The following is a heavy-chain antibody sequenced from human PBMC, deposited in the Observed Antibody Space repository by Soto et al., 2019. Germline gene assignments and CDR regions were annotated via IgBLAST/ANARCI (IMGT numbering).Heavy chain of an antibody. Sequence: QVQLVQSGAEVKKPGASVKVSCKGSGYTFTSYGITWVRQAPGQGLEWMGWISAYDGNTNYAQKLQGRVTMTTDTPTRTAYMELSSLRSDDTAVYSSARSGTNLLLVPSAGYYGLDVWGQGTPVTVS. V-gene: IGHV1-18*01. CDR3: ARSGTNLLLVPSAGYYGLDV. J-gene: IGHJ6*02. D-gene: IGHD3-10*01. CDR1: GYTFTSYG. CDR2: ISAYDGNT.